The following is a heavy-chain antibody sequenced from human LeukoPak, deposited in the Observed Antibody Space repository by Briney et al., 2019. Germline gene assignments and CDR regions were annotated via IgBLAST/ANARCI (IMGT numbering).Heavy chain of an antibody. CDR2: IYYSGST. Sequence: SETLSLTCAVSGDSVSSSNYYWSWIRQPPGKGLEWIGYIYYSGSTNYNPSLKSRVTISVDTSKNQFSLKLSSVTAADTAVYYCARGTGSYYYGSGSYWPSYYFDYWGQGTLVTVSS. CDR1: GDSVSSSNYY. CDR3: ARGTGSYYYGSGSYWPSYYFDY. J-gene: IGHJ4*02. V-gene: IGHV4-61*01. D-gene: IGHD3-10*01.